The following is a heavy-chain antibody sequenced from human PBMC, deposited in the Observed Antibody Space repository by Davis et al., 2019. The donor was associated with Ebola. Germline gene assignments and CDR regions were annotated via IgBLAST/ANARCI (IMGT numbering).Heavy chain of an antibody. V-gene: IGHV4-34*01. D-gene: IGHD2-2*01. CDR1: GASGTDYY. CDR3: ASPHQIRGKDYFDL. J-gene: IGHJ4*02. CDR2: INYRGRA. Sequence: PSETLSLTCAVYGASGTDYYWAWIRQAPGKGLEWIGDINYRGRAYYNPSLKSRVTLSVDRSKNEFSLKLTSVTAADTAVYYCASPHQIRGKDYFDLWGQGTLVTVSS.